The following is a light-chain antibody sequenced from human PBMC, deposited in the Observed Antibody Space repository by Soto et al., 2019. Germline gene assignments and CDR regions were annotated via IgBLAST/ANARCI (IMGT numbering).Light chain of an antibody. CDR3: MQTLQTPPT. CDR2: LGS. V-gene: IGKV2-28*01. J-gene: IGKJ1*01. Sequence: DIVMTQSPLSLTVTPGEPASISCRSSQSLLHSNGYNYLDWYLQKPGQSPQLLIYLGSNRASGVPDRFSGSGSGTDFTLKISRVEAEDVGLYYCMQTLQTPPTFGQGTKVDIK. CDR1: QSLLHSNGYNY.